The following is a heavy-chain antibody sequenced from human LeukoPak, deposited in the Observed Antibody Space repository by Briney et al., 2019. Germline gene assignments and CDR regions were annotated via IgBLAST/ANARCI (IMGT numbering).Heavy chain of an antibody. V-gene: IGHV3-53*01. D-gene: IGHD1-7*01. CDR1: GFSVTSNY. CDR2: IFAGGTI. Sequence: GGSLRLSCAASGFSVTSNYMSWVRQAPGKGLEWVSIIFAGGTINSAASVSGRFTISRDTSRNTLYLQMNSLRAEDTAVYYCARDPGLELPERYFELWGRGTLVIVSS. J-gene: IGHJ2*01. CDR3: ARDPGLELPERYFEL.